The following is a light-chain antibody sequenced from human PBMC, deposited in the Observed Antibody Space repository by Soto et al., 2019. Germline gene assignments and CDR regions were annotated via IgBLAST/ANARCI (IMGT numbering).Light chain of an antibody. J-gene: IGKJ3*01. CDR1: QNVNSN. CDR2: GAS. CDR3: QQYNDWPFT. Sequence: EIVMTQSPATLSLSPGERATLSCRASQNVNSNLAWYQQKPGQAPRLLVYGASTRATGIPASFSGSGSGTEFTLTLSSLQSEDFAVYYCQQYNDWPFTFGPGTKVDIK. V-gene: IGKV3-15*01.